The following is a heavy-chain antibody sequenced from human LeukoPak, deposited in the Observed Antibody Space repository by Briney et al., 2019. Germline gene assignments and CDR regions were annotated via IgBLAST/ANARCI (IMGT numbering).Heavy chain of an antibody. CDR3: AREGSSGWYVYNWFEP. CDR1: GGTFSSYA. Sequence: ASVKVSCKASGGTFSSYAISWVRQAPGQGLEWMGRIIPILGIANYAQKFQGRVTITADKSTSTAYMELSSLRSEDTAVYYCAREGSSGWYVYNWFEPWGQGTLVTVSS. J-gene: IGHJ5*02. V-gene: IGHV1-69*04. CDR2: IIPILGIA. D-gene: IGHD6-19*01.